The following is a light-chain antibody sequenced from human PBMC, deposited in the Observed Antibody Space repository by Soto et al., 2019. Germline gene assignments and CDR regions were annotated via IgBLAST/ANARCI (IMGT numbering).Light chain of an antibody. J-gene: IGKJ4*01. CDR2: GAS. CDR3: QQRTTGT. CDR1: QSVSSSY. V-gene: IGKV3D-20*02. Sequence: EIVLTQSPGTLSLSPGERATLSCRASQSVSSSYLAWYQQKPGQAPRLPIYGASSRATGIPDRFSGSGSGTDFTLTISRLEPEDFAVYHCQQRTTGTFGGGTKV.